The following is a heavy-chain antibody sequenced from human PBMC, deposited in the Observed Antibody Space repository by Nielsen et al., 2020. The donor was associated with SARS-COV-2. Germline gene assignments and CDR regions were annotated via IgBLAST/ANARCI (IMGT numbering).Heavy chain of an antibody. D-gene: IGHD6-19*01. Sequence: SETLSLTCAVYGGSFSGYYWSWIRQPPGKGLEWIGEINHSGSTNYNPSLKSRVTISVDTSKNQFSLKLSSVTAADTAVYYCARMDGSGWPRWGVRGNNYYYYYMDVWGKGTTVTVSS. CDR3: ARMDGSGWPRWGVRGNNYYYYYMDV. CDR2: INHSGST. CDR1: GGSFSGYY. V-gene: IGHV4-34*01. J-gene: IGHJ6*03.